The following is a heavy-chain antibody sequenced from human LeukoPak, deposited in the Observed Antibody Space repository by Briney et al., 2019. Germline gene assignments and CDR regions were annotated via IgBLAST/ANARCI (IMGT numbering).Heavy chain of an antibody. CDR2: IYAGDSDT. J-gene: IGHJ4*02. CDR3: TRTYCSSASCYRPFDY. Sequence: GESLKISCKGSGYNFNNYWIAWVRQMPGKGLEWMGIIYAGDSDTRYSPSFQGQVTIPVDKSISTAYLQWSSLKASDTATYYCTRTYCSSASCYRPFDYWGQGTLVTVSS. D-gene: IGHD2-2*01. V-gene: IGHV5-51*01. CDR1: GYNFNNYW.